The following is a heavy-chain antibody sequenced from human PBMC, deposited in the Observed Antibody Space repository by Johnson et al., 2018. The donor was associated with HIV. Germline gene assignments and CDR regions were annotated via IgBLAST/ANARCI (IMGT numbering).Heavy chain of an antibody. Sequence: VQLVESGGGLVQPGRSLRLSCAASGFTFDDYAMHWVRQAPGKGLEWVSGISWNSGSIGYADSVKGRFTISRDNSKNTLYVQMNSLRDEDTAVYYCARGLGEGLVIPGPDGYDIWGQGTMVTVSS. CDR3: ARGLGEGLVIPGPDGYDI. CDR1: GFTFDDYA. D-gene: IGHD6-19*01. J-gene: IGHJ3*02. CDR2: ISWNSGSI. V-gene: IGHV3-9*01.